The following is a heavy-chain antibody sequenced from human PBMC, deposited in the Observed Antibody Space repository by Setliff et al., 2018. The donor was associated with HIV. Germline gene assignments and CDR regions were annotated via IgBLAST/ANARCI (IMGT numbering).Heavy chain of an antibody. CDR1: GGSISSSNKY. D-gene: IGHD3-22*01. V-gene: IGHV4-39*07. CDR2: IHYSGST. J-gene: IGHJ4*02. CDR3: ARGGGYKRTFDY. Sequence: PSETLSLTCTVSGGSISSSNKYWGWIRQPPGKGLEWIGSIHYSGSTYYNPSLKSRITISVDTSNNQFSLHLSSVTVADTAVYYCARGGGYKRTFDYWGQGTLVTVSS.